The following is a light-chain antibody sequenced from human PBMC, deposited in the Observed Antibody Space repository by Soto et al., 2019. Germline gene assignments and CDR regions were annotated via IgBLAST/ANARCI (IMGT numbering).Light chain of an antibody. CDR1: SSDVGGYNF. CDR3: SSYGGSNNFV. CDR2: EVT. V-gene: IGLV2-8*01. Sequence: QSVLTQPPSASGSPGQSVTISCTGTSSDVGGYNFVSWYQHFPGKAPKLIIYEVTKRPSGVPDRFSGSKSGNTASLTVSGLQTDDEAHYYCSSYGGSNNFVFGTGTKVTVL. J-gene: IGLJ1*01.